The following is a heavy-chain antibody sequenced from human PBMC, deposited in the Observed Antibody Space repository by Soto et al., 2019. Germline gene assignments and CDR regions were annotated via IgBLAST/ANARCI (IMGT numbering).Heavy chain of an antibody. CDR3: ARDYYKDDGSSGYYRSPAY. D-gene: IGHD3-22*01. CDR1: GFTFSNYG. J-gene: IGHJ4*02. V-gene: IGHV3-30*03. Sequence: SLRLSCAASGFTFSNYGMYWVRQAPGKGLEWVAFISYDGSSKFYADPMKGRHTISRDNSKNTLYLQMNSLRAEDTAVYYCARDYYKDDGSSGYYRSPAYWGQGTLVTVSS. CDR2: ISYDGSSK.